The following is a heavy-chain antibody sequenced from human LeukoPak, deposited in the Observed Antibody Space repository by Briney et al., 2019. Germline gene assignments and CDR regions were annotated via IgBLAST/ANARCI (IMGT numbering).Heavy chain of an antibody. CDR1: GGSISSYY. CDR3: AARGRNYGFWSGYYSDAFDI. D-gene: IGHD3-3*01. Sequence: PSQTLSLTCTVSGGSISSYYWTWIRQPAGKGLEWIGRIYTSGSTNYNPSLKSRVTMSVDTSKNQFSLKLSSVTAADTAVYYCAARGRNYGFWSGYYSDAFDIWGQGTMVTVSS. V-gene: IGHV4-4*07. J-gene: IGHJ3*02. CDR2: IYTSGST.